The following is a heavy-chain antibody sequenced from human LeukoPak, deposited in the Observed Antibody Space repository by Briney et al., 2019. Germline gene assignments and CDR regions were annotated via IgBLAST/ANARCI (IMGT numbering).Heavy chain of an antibody. V-gene: IGHV3-11*04. J-gene: IGHJ6*03. CDR1: GFTFSDYY. CDR3: ASGWSGYYNYYYYMDV. CDR2: ISSIGSTI. Sequence: GGSLRLSCAASGFTFSDYYMSWIRQAPGKGLEWVSYISSIGSTIYYADSVKGRFTISRDNAKNSLYLQMNSLRAEDTAVYYCASGWSGYYNYYYYMDVWGKGTTVTVSS. D-gene: IGHD3-3*01.